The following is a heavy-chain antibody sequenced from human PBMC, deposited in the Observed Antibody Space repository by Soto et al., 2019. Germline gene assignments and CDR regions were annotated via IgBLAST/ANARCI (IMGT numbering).Heavy chain of an antibody. CDR3: ARSPYYYDSSGYYYVVPFDY. CDR2: IYYSGST. Sequence: PSETLSLTCTVSGGSISSGGYYWSWIRQHPGKGLEWIGYIYYSGSTYYNPSLKSRVTIPVDTSKNQFSLKLSSVTAADTAVYYCARSPYYYDSSGYYYVVPFDYWCPGTLVTVSS. V-gene: IGHV4-31*03. J-gene: IGHJ4*02. D-gene: IGHD3-22*01. CDR1: GGSISSGGYY.